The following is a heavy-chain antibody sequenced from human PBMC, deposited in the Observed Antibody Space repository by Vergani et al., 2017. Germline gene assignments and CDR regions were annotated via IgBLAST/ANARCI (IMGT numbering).Heavy chain of an antibody. J-gene: IGHJ4*02. D-gene: IGHD3-3*01. V-gene: IGHV4-61*02. CDR2: IYTSGST. Sequence: QVQLQQWGAGLVKPSQTLSLTCTVSGGSISSGSYYWSWIRQPAGKGLEWIGRIYTSGSTNYNPSLKSRVTISVDTSKNQFSLKLSSVTAADTAVYYCAREGRYYDFWSGYYTTHYFDYWGQGTLVTVSS. CDR3: AREGRYYDFWSGYYTTHYFDY. CDR1: GGSISSGSYY.